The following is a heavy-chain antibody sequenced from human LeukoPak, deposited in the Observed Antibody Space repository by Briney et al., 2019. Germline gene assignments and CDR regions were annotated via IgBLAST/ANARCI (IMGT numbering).Heavy chain of an antibody. CDR1: GGSISSSSYY. Sequence: SETLSLTCTVSGGSISSSSYYWGWIRQPPGKGLEWIGSIYYSGSTYYNPSLKSRVTISVDTSKNQFSLKLSSVTAADTAVYYCARDLISNSGWYGVRLGIDYWGQGTLVTVSS. V-gene: IGHV4-39*07. CDR3: ARDLISNSGWYGVRLGIDY. D-gene: IGHD6-19*01. CDR2: IYYSGST. J-gene: IGHJ4*02.